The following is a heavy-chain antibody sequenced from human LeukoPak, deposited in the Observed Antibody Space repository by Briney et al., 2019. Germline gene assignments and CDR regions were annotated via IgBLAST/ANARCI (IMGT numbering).Heavy chain of an antibody. CDR3: ARESGLTDNWLDS. D-gene: IGHD5-12*01. CDR1: GYSFTTHD. CDR2: MNPNSGKS. Sequence: GASVKVSCKASGYSFTTHDINWVRQSTGQGLEWMGWMNPNSGKSGYAQKFQGRGTMTRDTSISTVYMELSSLGSDDTAVYYCARESGLTDNWLDSWGQGTLVIVSS. V-gene: IGHV1-8*01. J-gene: IGHJ5*01.